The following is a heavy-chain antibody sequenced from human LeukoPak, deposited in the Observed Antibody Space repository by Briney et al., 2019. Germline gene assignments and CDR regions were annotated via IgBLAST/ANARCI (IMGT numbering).Heavy chain of an antibody. D-gene: IGHD3-10*01. J-gene: IGHJ4*02. Sequence: PGGSLRLSCAASGFTFSSFAMHWVRQAPGKGLEWVAVISYDGSNKYYADSVKGRFTISRDNSKNTVYLQMNSLRAEDTAVYYCAVGQPFFRGVIQGYFDYWGQGTLVTVSS. V-gene: IGHV3-30-3*01. CDR3: AVGQPFFRGVIQGYFDY. CDR2: ISYDGSNK. CDR1: GFTFSSFA.